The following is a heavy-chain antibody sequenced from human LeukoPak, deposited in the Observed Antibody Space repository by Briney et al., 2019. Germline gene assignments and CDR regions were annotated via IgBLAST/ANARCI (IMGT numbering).Heavy chain of an antibody. Sequence: GGSLRLSCAASGFTFDDYAMHWVRQAPGKGLEWVSIFSIGSSAIFSADALKGRFTISTDDAKNLLYLDMNSLRAEDTAVYYCARGHTAVTRHFDFWGQGTLVTVSS. CDR2: FSIGSSAI. D-gene: IGHD4-17*01. CDR1: GFTFDDYA. J-gene: IGHJ4*02. V-gene: IGHV3-21*01. CDR3: ARGHTAVTRHFDF.